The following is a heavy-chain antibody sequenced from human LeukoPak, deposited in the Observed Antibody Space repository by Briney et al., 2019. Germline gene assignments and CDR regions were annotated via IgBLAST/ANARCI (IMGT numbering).Heavy chain of an antibody. Sequence: RTSETLSLTCTVSGGSISSSSYYWGWIRQPPGKGLEWIGSIYYSGSTYYNPSLKSRVTISVDTSKNQFSLKLSSVTAADTAVYYCARLGLGALDAFDIWGQGTMVTVSS. V-gene: IGHV4-39*01. CDR3: ARLGLGALDAFDI. D-gene: IGHD1-26*01. CDR2: IYYSGST. CDR1: GGSISSSSYY. J-gene: IGHJ3*02.